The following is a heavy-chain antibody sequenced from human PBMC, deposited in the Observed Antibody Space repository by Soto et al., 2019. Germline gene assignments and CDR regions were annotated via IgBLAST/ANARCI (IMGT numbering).Heavy chain of an antibody. CDR1: GFSLSSDS. CDR3: ARDPPTGTTLDWADS. J-gene: IGHJ4*02. CDR2: TSSSGSFM. V-gene: IGHV3-21*01. D-gene: IGHD1-7*01. Sequence: PGGSLRLSCAGSGFSLSSDSMVWVRQAPGKGLEWVASTSSSGSFMNYADSVKDRFTISRDNAKNSLYLQMSGLKDEDTAVYYCARDPPTGTTLDWADSWGQGTLVTVSS.